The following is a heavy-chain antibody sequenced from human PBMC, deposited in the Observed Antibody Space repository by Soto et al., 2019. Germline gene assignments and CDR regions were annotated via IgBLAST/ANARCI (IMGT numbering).Heavy chain of an antibody. D-gene: IGHD4-17*01. CDR1: GFTFSDYY. J-gene: IGHJ6*03. Sequence: GGSLRLSCAASGFTFSDYYMSWIRQAPGKGLEWVSYISSSGSTIYYADSVKGRFTISRDNAKNSLYLQMNSLRAEDTAVYYCAREYYGGYYYYYMDVWGKGTTVTVSS. CDR3: AREYYGGYYYYYMDV. V-gene: IGHV3-11*01. CDR2: ISSSGSTI.